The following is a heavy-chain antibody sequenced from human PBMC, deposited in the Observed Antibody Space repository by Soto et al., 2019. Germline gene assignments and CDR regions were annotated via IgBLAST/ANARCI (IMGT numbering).Heavy chain of an antibody. CDR2: IYWNDDK. CDR3: ALFYVGNSAAVVDY. V-gene: IGHV2-5*01. J-gene: IGHJ4*02. CDR1: GFSLSTSGVG. Sequence: QITLKESGPTLVKPTQTLTLTCTFSGFSLSTSGVGVGWIRQPPGKALEWLALIYWNDDKRYSPSLKSRLTITKDTSKNQVVLTMTNMDPVDTATYYCALFYVGNSAAVVDYWGQGTLVTVSS. D-gene: IGHD3-16*01.